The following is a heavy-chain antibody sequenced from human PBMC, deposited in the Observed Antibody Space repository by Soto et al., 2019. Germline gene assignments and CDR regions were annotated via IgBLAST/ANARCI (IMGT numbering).Heavy chain of an antibody. J-gene: IGHJ6*02. V-gene: IGHV3-21*01. CDR1: GFTFSSYS. CDR2: ISSSSSYI. CDR3: ARDELAAAGTYYYYGMDV. Sequence: EVQLVESGGGLVKPGGSLRLSCAASGFTFSSYSMNWVRQAPGKGLEWVSSISSSSSYIYYADSVKGRFTISRDNAKNSLYLQMNSLRAEDTAVYYCARDELAAAGTYYYYGMDVWGHGTTVTVSS. D-gene: IGHD6-13*01.